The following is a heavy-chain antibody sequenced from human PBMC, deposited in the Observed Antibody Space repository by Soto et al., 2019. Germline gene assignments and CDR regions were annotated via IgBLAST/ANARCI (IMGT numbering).Heavy chain of an antibody. J-gene: IGHJ4*02. Sequence: PSETLSLTCTVSGGSISSYYWSWIRQPPGKGLEWIGYIYYSGSTNYNPSLKSRVTISVDTSKNQLSLKLSSVTAADTAVYYCARRYGTTFAYWGQGTLVPVSS. CDR2: IYYSGST. CDR3: ARRYGTTFAY. V-gene: IGHV4-59*01. CDR1: GGSISSYY. D-gene: IGHD1-7*01.